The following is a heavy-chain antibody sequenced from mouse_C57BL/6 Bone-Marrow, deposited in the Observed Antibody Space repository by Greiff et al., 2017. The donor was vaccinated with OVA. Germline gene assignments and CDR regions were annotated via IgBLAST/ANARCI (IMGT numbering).Heavy chain of an antibody. CDR3: ARHGTTVVAEDWYFDV. CDR1: GFTFSSYG. CDR2: ISSGGSYT. J-gene: IGHJ1*03. V-gene: IGHV5-6*01. Sequence: EVQLVESGGDLVKPGGSLKLSCAASGFTFSSYGMSWVRQTPDKRLVWVATISSGGSYTYYPDSVKGRFTISRDNAKNTLYLQMSSLKTEDTAMYYCARHGTTVVAEDWYFDVWGTGTTVTVSS. D-gene: IGHD1-1*01.